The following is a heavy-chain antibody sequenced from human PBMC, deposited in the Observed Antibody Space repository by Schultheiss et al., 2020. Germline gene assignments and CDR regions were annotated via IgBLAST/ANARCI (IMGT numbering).Heavy chain of an antibody. V-gene: IGHV3-30*18. CDR2: ISYDGSNI. CDR3: AKKPPGSVGSTVEY. J-gene: IGHJ4*02. CDR1: GFTFSSYE. D-gene: IGHD1-26*01. Sequence: GGSLRLSCAASGFTFSSYEMNWVRQAPGKGLEWVAVISYDGSNIYYADSVKGRFTISRDNSKNTLYLQMNSLRTEDTAVYYCAKKPPGSVGSTVEYWGQGALVTGSS.